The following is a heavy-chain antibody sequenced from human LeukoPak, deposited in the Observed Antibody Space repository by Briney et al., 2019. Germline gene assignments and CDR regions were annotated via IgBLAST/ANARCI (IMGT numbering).Heavy chain of an antibody. CDR2: IYPGDSDT. CDR1: GYSFSSYW. Sequence: GESLKISCQGSGYSFSSYWIGWVRQMPGKGLEWMGIIYPGDSDTTYSPSFQGQVTFSADKSINTAYLQWSSLRASDTAMYYCARQDYGDDHFDYWGQGTLVTVSS. V-gene: IGHV5-51*01. J-gene: IGHJ4*02. CDR3: ARQDYGDDHFDY. D-gene: IGHD4-17*01.